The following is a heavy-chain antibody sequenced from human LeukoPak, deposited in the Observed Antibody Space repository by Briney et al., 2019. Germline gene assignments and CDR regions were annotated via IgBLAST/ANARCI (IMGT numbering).Heavy chain of an antibody. Sequence: TSETLSLTCTVSGGSISSGDYYWSWIRQPPGKGLEWIGYIYYSGSTYYNPSLKSRVTISVDTSKNQFSLKLSSVTAADTAVYYCARANPRRGYSYGYGYWGQGTLVTVSS. V-gene: IGHV4-30-4*01. CDR2: IYYSGST. D-gene: IGHD5-18*01. CDR1: GGSISSGDYY. CDR3: ARANPRRGYSYGYGY. J-gene: IGHJ4*02.